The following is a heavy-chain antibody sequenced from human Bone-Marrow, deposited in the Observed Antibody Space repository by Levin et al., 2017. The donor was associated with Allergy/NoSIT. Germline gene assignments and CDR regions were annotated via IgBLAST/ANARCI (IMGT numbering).Heavy chain of an antibody. CDR2: IKHDDTEK. J-gene: IGHJ3*02. V-gene: IGHV3-7*01. D-gene: IGHD2-21*01. Sequence: SGGSLRLSCAASGFTFSDYWMTWVRQASGKGLEWVADIKHDDTEKYYVGSVRDRFTVSRDNAKNSVFLEMTSLRLEDTAVYFCARDPYAGDGGIYGAFDIWGQGTMVTVSS. CDR1: GFTFSDYW. CDR3: ARDPYAGDGGIYGAFDI.